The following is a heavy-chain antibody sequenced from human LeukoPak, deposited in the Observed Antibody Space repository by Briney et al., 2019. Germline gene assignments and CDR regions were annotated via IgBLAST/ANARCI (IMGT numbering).Heavy chain of an antibody. J-gene: IGHJ4*02. V-gene: IGHV3-30*02. Sequence: PGGSLRLSXAASGFTFSSYGMHWVRQPPGKGLEWLAFIRYDGSNKYYADSVKGRFTISRDNSKNTLYLQMNSLRAEDTAVYYCAKDHMGDLYYFDYWGQGTLVTVSS. CDR3: AKDHMGDLYYFDY. D-gene: IGHD3-16*01. CDR1: GFTFSSYG. CDR2: IRYDGSNK.